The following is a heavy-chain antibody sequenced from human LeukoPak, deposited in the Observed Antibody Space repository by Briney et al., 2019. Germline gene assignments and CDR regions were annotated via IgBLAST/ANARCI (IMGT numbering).Heavy chain of an antibody. CDR1: GGSISSYY. CDR2: IYTSGST. J-gene: IGHJ4*02. D-gene: IGHD6-19*01. V-gene: IGHV4-4*07. CDR3: AREEDSSGWYGLDY. Sequence: TSETLSLTCTVSGGSISSYYWSWIRQPAGKGLEWIGRIYTSGSTNYIPSLKSRVTMSVDTSKNQFSLKLSSVTAADTAVYYCAREEDSSGWYGLDYWGQGTLVTVSS.